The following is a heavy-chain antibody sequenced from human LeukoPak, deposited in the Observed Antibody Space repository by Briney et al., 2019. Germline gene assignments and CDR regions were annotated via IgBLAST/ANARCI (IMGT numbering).Heavy chain of an antibody. V-gene: IGHV4-34*01. CDR2: INHSGST. J-gene: IGHJ4*02. CDR1: GGTFSGYY. Sequence: SETLSLTCAGYGGTFSGYYWTWIRQPPGKGLEWIGEINHSGSTNYNPSLKSRVTISVDTTKNQFSLILNSVTAADTAVYYCARGLSDVYWGQGTLVTVSS. CDR3: ARGLSDVY.